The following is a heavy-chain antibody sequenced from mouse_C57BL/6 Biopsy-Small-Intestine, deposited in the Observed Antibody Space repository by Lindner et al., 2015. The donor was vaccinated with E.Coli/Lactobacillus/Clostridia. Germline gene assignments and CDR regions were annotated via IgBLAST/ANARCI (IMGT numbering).Heavy chain of an antibody. CDR2: IVAGSGNT. D-gene: IGHD2-2*01. J-gene: IGHJ4*01. Sequence: SVKVSCKASGFPFSSSAVLWVRQARGQGLDWIGWIVAGSGNTHYAQDFQERVTFTRDLSTNTAYMELSSLRFEDTAVYYCASFDINGYFVLDPWGQGTLVTVSS. V-gene: IGHV1S18*01. CDR1: GFPFSSSA. CDR3: ASFDINGYFVLDP.